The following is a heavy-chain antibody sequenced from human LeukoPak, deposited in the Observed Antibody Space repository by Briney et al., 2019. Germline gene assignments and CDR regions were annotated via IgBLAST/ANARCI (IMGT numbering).Heavy chain of an antibody. CDR3: ARASYDSSDYEYFQH. CDR2: IRYDGSNK. V-gene: IGHV3-30*02. CDR1: GFTFSSYG. Sequence: GGSLRLSCAASGFTFSSYGMHWVRQAPGKGLEWVAFIRYDGSNKYYADSVKGRFTISRDNSKNSLYLQMNSLRAEDTAVYYCARASYDSSDYEYFQHWGQGTLVTVSS. J-gene: IGHJ1*01. D-gene: IGHD3-22*01.